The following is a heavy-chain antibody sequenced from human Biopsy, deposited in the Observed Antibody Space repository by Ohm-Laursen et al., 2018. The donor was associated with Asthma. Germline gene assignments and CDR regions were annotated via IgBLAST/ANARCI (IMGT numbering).Heavy chain of an antibody. J-gene: IGHJ4*02. CDR3: AKRRGYSGHDNDY. Sequence: SLRLSCAASGFMFRSFGMHWVHQAPGKGLEWVAVISYDGNHKFYEDSVKGRFTISRDNSKNTLYLQMNSLRTEDTAVYYCAKRRGYSGHDNDYWGQGTLVIVSS. V-gene: IGHV3-30*18. CDR1: GFMFRSFG. CDR2: ISYDGNHK. D-gene: IGHD5-12*01.